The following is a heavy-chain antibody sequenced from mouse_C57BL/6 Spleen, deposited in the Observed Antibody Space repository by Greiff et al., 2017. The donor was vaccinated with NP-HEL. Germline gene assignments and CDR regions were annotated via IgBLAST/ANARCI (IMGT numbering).Heavy chain of an antibody. V-gene: IGHV1-69*01. CDR3: ASRGYDGVFDY. D-gene: IGHD2-2*01. Sequence: QVQLQQPGAELVMPGASVKLSCKASGYTFTSYWMHWVKQRPGQGLEWIGEIDPSDSYTNYNQKFKGKSTLTVDKSSSTAYMQLSSLTSEDSAVDYWASRGYDGVFDYWGQGTTLTVSS. J-gene: IGHJ2*01. CDR2: IDPSDSYT. CDR1: GYTFTSYW.